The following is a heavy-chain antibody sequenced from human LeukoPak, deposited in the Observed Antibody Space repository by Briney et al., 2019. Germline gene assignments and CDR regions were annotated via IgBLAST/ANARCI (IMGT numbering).Heavy chain of an antibody. CDR3: VRDSFYTGYDRGFGY. Sequence: QSGGSLRLSCAASGFTFSSYAMYWVRQAPGKGLQYVSAISKNGTRTFYADSVKDRFTISRDKSTNTLFLQMASLRVEDMGVYYCVRDSFYTGYDRGFGYWGQGTLVTVSS. D-gene: IGHD5-12*01. CDR2: ISKNGTRT. CDR1: GFTFSSYA. V-gene: IGHV3-64*02. J-gene: IGHJ4*02.